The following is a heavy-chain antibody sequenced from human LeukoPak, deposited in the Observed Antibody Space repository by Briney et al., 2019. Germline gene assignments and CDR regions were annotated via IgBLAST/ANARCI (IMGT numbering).Heavy chain of an antibody. J-gene: IGHJ4*02. CDR1: GGSISSYY. D-gene: IGHD1-26*01. Sequence: SETLSLTCTVSGGSISSYYWSWIRQPPGKGLEWIGYIYYSGSTNYNPSLKSRVTISVDTSKNRFSLKLSSVTAADTAVYYCARAHMWEPYLDYWGQGTLVTVSS. V-gene: IGHV4-59*01. CDR3: ARAHMWEPYLDY. CDR2: IYYSGST.